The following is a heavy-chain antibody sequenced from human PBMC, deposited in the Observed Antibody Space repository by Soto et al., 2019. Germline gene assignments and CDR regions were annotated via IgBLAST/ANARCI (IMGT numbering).Heavy chain of an antibody. J-gene: IGHJ4*02. CDR2: INPNTGVT. CDR1: GYTFTGYY. CDR3: GRRRSTSSIGY. V-gene: IGHV1-2*02. D-gene: IGHD6-6*01. Sequence: QVHLVQSGAEVKKPGASVKVSCKASGYTFTGYYMHWVRQAPGQGLAWMGRINPNTGVTTYSQKFQGRVTMTGDTALSTAYMELSRLRSDDTAVYYWGRRRSTSSIGYCGQGTLVTVSS.